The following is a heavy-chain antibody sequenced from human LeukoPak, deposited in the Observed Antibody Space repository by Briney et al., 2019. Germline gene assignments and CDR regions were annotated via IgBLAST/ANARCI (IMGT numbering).Heavy chain of an antibody. D-gene: IGHD2-15*01. CDR3: ARVVVVAATIDAYDY. Sequence: ASVKVFCKASGYTFTTLDINWVRQATGQGLEWMGWINPNSGNRGYAQKFQGRVTITRDTSISTAYMELSSLRSEDTAVYYCARVVVVAATIDAYDYWGQGTLVTVSS. J-gene: IGHJ4*02. CDR1: GYTFTTLD. V-gene: IGHV1-8*03. CDR2: INPNSGNR.